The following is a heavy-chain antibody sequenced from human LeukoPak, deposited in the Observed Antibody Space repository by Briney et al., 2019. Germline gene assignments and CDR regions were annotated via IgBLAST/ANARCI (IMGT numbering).Heavy chain of an antibody. CDR2: IWNDGSHK. CDR1: GFTFSSYG. J-gene: IGHJ3*02. Sequence: GGSLRLSCAASGFTFSSYGMHWVRQAPGRGLEWVAVIWNDGSHKYYADSVKGRFTISRDNSKNTLYLQMNSLRAEDAAVYYCARLSGYEKGYVCDIWGQGTMVTVSS. D-gene: IGHD5-12*01. V-gene: IGHV3-33*01. CDR3: ARLSGYEKGYVCDI.